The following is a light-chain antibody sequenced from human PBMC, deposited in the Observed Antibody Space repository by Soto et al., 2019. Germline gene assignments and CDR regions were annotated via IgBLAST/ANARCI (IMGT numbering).Light chain of an antibody. Sequence: EIVLTQSPGTLSLSPGERATLSCRASQSVSSSYLAWYQQKPGQAPRLLIYGASNRATGIPDRFSSSGSGTEFTLTISRLEPEDLAIYYCHQYGSSPYTFGQGTKLEIK. CDR1: QSVSSSY. CDR2: GAS. V-gene: IGKV3-20*01. CDR3: HQYGSSPYT. J-gene: IGKJ2*01.